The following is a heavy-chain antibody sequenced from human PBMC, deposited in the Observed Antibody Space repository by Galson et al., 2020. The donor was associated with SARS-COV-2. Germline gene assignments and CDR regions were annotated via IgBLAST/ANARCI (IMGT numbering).Heavy chain of an antibody. J-gene: IGHJ5*02. Sequence: SQTLSLTCTVSGDSISSSSYYWGWIRQPPGKGLEWIGTIYYSGSTYYNPSLKGRVTISVDTSKNQFSLKLSSVTAADTAVYYCARGHPGYCSGDRCYNPNCFDPWGQGTLVTVSS. CDR1: GDSISSSSYY. D-gene: IGHD2-15*01. CDR3: ARGHPGYCSGDRCYNPNCFDP. V-gene: IGHV4-39*01. CDR2: IYYSGST.